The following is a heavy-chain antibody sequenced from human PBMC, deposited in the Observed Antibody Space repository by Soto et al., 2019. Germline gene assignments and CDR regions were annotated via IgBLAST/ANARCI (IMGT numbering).Heavy chain of an antibody. Sequence: ASVRVPCKASGYTFTGYYMHWVRQAPGQGLEWMGWINPNSGGTNYAQKFQGRVTMTRDTSISTAYMELSRLRSDDTAVYYCAREPLSGYSYGSAYYYYGMDVWGQGTTVTVSS. D-gene: IGHD5-18*01. CDR1: GYTFTGYY. CDR3: AREPLSGYSYGSAYYYYGMDV. CDR2: INPNSGGT. V-gene: IGHV1-2*02. J-gene: IGHJ6*02.